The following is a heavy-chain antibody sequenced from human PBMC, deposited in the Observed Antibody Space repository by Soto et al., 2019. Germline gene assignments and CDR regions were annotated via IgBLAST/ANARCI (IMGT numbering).Heavy chain of an antibody. J-gene: IGHJ6*02. CDR1: GGTFSSYA. CDR3: ARDLGPRVTRDLYYYYGMDV. Sequence: ASVKVSRKASGGTFSSYAISWVRQAPGQGLEWMGGIIPIFGTANYAQKFQGRVTITADKSTSTAYMELSSLRSEDTAVYYCARDLGPRVTRDLYYYYGMDVWGQGTTVTVSS. D-gene: IGHD2-21*02. CDR2: IIPIFGTA. V-gene: IGHV1-69*06.